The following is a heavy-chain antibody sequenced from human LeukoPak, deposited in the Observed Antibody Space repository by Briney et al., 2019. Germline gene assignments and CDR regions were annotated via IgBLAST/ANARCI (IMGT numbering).Heavy chain of an antibody. D-gene: IGHD2-8*01. CDR2: IYTSGST. V-gene: IGHV4-4*07. CDR3: ARARGVCTNGVCYRAYYFDY. Sequence: SETLSLTCTVSGGSISSYYWSLIRQPAGKGLEWIGRIYTSGSTNYNPSLKSRVTMSVDTSKNQFSLKLSSVTAADTAVYYCARARGVCTNGVCYRAYYFDYWGQGTLVTVSS. J-gene: IGHJ4*02. CDR1: GGSISSYY.